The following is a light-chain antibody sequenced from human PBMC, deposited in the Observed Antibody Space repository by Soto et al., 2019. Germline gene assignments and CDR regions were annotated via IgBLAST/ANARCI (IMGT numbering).Light chain of an antibody. J-gene: IGKJ3*01. Sequence: EIVLPQSPAPLSLSPGERATLSCRASPSVSSSLAWYQQKPGQAPRLLIYDASNRATGIPARFSGSGSGTDFTLTISSLEPEDFAVYYCQQRSNWPGTFGPGTKVDIK. CDR3: QQRSNWPGT. CDR2: DAS. V-gene: IGKV3-11*01. CDR1: PSVSSS.